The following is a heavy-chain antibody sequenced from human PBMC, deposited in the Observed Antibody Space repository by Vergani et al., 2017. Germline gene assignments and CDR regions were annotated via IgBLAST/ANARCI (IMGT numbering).Heavy chain of an antibody. V-gene: IGHV3-21*01. CDR3: ARDYRGGYYYYMDV. J-gene: IGHJ6*03. CDR2: ISSISSYI. D-gene: IGHD2-15*01. Sequence: EVQLVESGGGLVKPGGSLRLSCAASGFTFSSYSMNWVRQAPGKGLEWVSSISSISSYIYYADSVKGRFTISRDNAKNSLYLQMNSLRAEDTAVYYCARDYRGGYYYYMDVWGKGTSVTVSS. CDR1: GFTFSSYS.